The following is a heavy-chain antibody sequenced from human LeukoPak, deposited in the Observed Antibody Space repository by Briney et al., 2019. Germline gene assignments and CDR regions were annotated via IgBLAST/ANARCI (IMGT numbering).Heavy chain of an antibody. CDR1: GYTLTELS. D-gene: IGHD6-19*01. CDR2: FDPEDGET. CDR3: ATALYSSGWKFDY. Sequence: ASVKVSFKFSGYTLTELSMHWVRQAPGKGLEWMGGFDPEDGETIYAQKFQGRVTMTEDTSTDTAYMELSSLRSEDTAVYYCATALYSSGWKFDYWGQGTLVTVSS. J-gene: IGHJ4*02. V-gene: IGHV1-24*01.